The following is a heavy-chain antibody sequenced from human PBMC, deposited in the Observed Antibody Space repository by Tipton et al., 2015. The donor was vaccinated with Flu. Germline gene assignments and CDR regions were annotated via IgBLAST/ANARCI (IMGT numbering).Heavy chain of an antibody. CDR3: ARGSGSGTYVIFDY. D-gene: IGHD3-10*01. V-gene: IGHV4-61*02. J-gene: IGHJ4*02. CDR2: VYSSGST. Sequence: TLSLTCTVSGASISSGSYYWAWIRQPPGKGLEWIGRVYSSGSTNYSPSFKSRVTMSIDTSKNQFSLKLNSVTAADTAVYYCARGSGSGTYVIFDYWGQGTQVTVSS. CDR1: GASISSGSYY.